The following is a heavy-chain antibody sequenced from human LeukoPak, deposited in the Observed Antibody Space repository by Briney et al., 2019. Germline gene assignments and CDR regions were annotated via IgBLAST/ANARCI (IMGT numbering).Heavy chain of an antibody. CDR3: ARGRITMVRGVPENWFDP. V-gene: IGHV3-33*01. CDR2: IWYDGSNK. D-gene: IGHD3-10*01. CDR1: GFTFSSYG. J-gene: IGHJ5*02. Sequence: GGSLRLSCAASGFTFSSYGMHWVRQAPGKGLEWVAVIWYDGSNKYYADSVKGRFTISRDNSKNTLYLQMNSLRAGDTAVYYCARGRITMVRGVPENWFDPWGQGTLVTVSS.